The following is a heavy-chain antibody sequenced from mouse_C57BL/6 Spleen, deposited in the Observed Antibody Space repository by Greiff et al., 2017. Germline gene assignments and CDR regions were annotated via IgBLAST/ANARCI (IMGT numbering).Heavy chain of an antibody. CDR1: GYTFTSYW. Sequence: QVQLQQPGTELVKPGASVKLSCKASGYTFTSYWMHWVKQRPGQGLEWIGNINPSNGGTNYNEKFKGKATLTVDKSSSTAYMQLSSLTSEDSAVFYCARSVYGILWFASWGQGPLVPVS. D-gene: IGHD1-1*02. CDR3: ARSVYGILWFAS. J-gene: IGHJ3*01. V-gene: IGHV1-53*01. CDR2: INPSNGGT.